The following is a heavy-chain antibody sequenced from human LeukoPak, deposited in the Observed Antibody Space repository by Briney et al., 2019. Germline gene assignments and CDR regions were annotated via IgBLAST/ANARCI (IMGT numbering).Heavy chain of an antibody. CDR3: TRDHGYCSSTSCPKAFDY. CDR2: IIPIFGTA. D-gene: IGHD2-2*01. CDR1: GGTFSSYA. V-gene: IGHV1-69*13. J-gene: IGHJ4*02. Sequence: SVKVSCKASGGTFSSYAISWVRQAPGQGLEWMGGIIPIFGTANYAQKFQGRVTITADESTSTAYMELSSLRSEDTAVYYCTRDHGYCSSTSCPKAFDYWGQGTLVTVSS.